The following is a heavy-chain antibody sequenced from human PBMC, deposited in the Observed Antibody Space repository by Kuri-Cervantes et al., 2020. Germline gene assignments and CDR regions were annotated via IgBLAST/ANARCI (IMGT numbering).Heavy chain of an antibody. CDR1: GFTFSSYS. Sequence: GESLKISCAASGFTFSSYSMNWVRQAPGKGLEWVSYISSSSSTIYYADSVKGRFAISRDNSKNTLYLQMNSLRAEDTAVYYCAKGDYYDMSVKDGMDVWGQGTTVTVSS. CDR2: ISSSSSTI. CDR3: AKGDYYDMSVKDGMDV. D-gene: IGHD3-22*01. J-gene: IGHJ6*02. V-gene: IGHV3-48*01.